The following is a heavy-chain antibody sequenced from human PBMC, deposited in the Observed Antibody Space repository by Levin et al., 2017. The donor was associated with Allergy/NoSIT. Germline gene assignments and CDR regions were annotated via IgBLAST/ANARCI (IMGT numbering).Heavy chain of an antibody. V-gene: IGHV3-48*01. D-gene: IGHD5-18*01. J-gene: IGHJ4*02. CDR3: ARLRGYSYGYADY. Sequence: ETLSLTCAASGFSFSNYAMNWVRQSPGKGLEWISYVSSTGNTIDYADSVKGRFTISRDNAKNSLFLQMDSLRAEDTAMYYCARLRGYSYGYADYWGQGTLVTVSS. CDR2: VSSTGNTI. CDR1: GFSFSNYA.